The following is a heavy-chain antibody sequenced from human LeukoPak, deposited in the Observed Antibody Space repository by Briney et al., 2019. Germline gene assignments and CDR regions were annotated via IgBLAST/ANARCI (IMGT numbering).Heavy chain of an antibody. Sequence: GGSLRLSCAASGFTFKDVWMSWVRQAPGKGLEWLGRIKTKRDGEPTDYAAPVRGRFTISRDDSQNTVFLQMNSLKTEDTAVYYCTTAPRHWGQGTLVTVSS. CDR2: IKTKRDGEPT. CDR3: TTAPRH. CDR1: GFTFKDVW. V-gene: IGHV3-15*05. J-gene: IGHJ4*02.